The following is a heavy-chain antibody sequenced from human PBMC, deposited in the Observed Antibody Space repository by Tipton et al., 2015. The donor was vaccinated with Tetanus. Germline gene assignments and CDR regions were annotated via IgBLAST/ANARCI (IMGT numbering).Heavy chain of an antibody. J-gene: IGHJ5*02. CDR3: ARDQGGGRVVRLNWFDP. D-gene: IGHD6-6*01. CDR2: IYYSGST. V-gene: IGHV4-31*03. Sequence: TLSLTCTVSGGSISGSGYFWNWIHQHPGKGLEWIGYIYYSGSTYYNPSLKSRVTISVDTSKNQFSLKLNSVTAADTAVYYCARDQGGGRVVRLNWFDPWGQGTLATVSS. CDR1: GGSISGSGYF.